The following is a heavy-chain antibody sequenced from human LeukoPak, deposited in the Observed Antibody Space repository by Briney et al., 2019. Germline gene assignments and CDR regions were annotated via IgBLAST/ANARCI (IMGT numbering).Heavy chain of an antibody. CDR1: GFTFSSYA. D-gene: IGHD6-19*01. CDR3: AKVRSSGWYGQEFDY. V-gene: IGHV3-23*01. J-gene: IGHJ4*02. Sequence: PGGSLRLSCAASGFTFSSYAMSWVRQAPGKGLEWVSAISGSGGSTYYADSVKGRFTISRDNSKNTLYLQMNSLRAEDTAVYYCAKVRSSGWYGQEFDYWGQGTLVTVSS. CDR2: ISGSGGST.